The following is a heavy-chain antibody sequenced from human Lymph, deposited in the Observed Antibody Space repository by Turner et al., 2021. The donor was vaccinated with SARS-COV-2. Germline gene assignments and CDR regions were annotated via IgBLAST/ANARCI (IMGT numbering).Heavy chain of an antibody. CDR1: GYTLPGYD. CDR2: RNRNSGNT. J-gene: IGHJ6*02. Sequence: QVPMVPSGAEVKKPGASVKVSCKAPGYTLPGYDTNWVRQATGQGLEWIVCRNRNSGNTGYAQKFKVRVTMTTNTSIRKVYMVLSSLRSVYTSVDYWARGRYSGGVMDVWGQGTTVTVSS. CDR3: ARGRYSGGVMDV. D-gene: IGHD1-26*01. V-gene: IGHV1-8*02.